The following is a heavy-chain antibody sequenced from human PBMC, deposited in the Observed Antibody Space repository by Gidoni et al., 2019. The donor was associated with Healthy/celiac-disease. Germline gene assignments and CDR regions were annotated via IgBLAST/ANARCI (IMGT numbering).Heavy chain of an antibody. J-gene: IGHJ6*02. D-gene: IGHD3-10*01. CDR2: ISSSSSYI. CDR1: GFTFSSYS. V-gene: IGHV3-21*01. CDR3: ASTIFFTMVRGVITSGPYYYYGMDV. Sequence: EVQLVESGGGLVKPGGSLRLSCAASGFTFSSYSLNWVRQAPGKGLEWVSSISSSSSYIYYADSVKGRFTISRDNAKNSLYLQMNSLRAEDTAVYYCASTIFFTMVRGVITSGPYYYYGMDVWGQGTTVTVSS.